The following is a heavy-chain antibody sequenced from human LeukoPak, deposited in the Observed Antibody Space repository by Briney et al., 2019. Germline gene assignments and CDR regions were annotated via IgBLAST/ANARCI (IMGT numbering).Heavy chain of an antibody. D-gene: IGHD6-19*01. CDR3: TRSSGYTSGWYFDS. V-gene: IGHV3-49*03. CDR2: IRSKLYGGTT. Sequence: PGGSLRLSCTTSGFTFGDYVMSWFRQAPGTGLQWVGFIRSKLYGGTTEYAASVRGRFTISRDDSKSIAYLQMNSLKTEDTAMYYCTRSSGYTSGWYFDSWGQGTPVTVSS. J-gene: IGHJ4*02. CDR1: GFTFGDYV.